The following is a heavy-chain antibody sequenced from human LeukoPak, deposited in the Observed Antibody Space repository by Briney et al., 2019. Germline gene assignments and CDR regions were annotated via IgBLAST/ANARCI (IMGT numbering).Heavy chain of an antibody. CDR3: AREYGKVVVTSSWFDP. J-gene: IGHJ5*02. V-gene: IGHV4-39*07. CDR1: GGSISSSSYY. D-gene: IGHD3-22*01. Sequence: SETLSLTCTVSGGSISSSSYYWGWIRQPPGKGLEWIGSIYYSGSTYYNPSLKSRVTISVDTSKNRFSLKLSSVTAADTAVYYCAREYGKVVVTSSWFDPWGQGTLVTVSS. CDR2: IYYSGST.